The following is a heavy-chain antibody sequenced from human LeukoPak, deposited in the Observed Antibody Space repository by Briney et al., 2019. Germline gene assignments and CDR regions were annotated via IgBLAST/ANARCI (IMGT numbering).Heavy chain of an antibody. CDR3: ANWGWNPNYYFYY. D-gene: IGHD1-1*01. Sequence: ASVKVSCKASGGTFSSYAISWVRQAPGQGLEWMGGIIPIFGTANYAQKFQGRVTITADESTSTAYMELSSVRSEDTAVYYCANWGWNPNYYFYYWGQGTLVTVSS. J-gene: IGHJ4*02. V-gene: IGHV1-69*01. CDR1: GGTFSSYA. CDR2: IIPIFGTA.